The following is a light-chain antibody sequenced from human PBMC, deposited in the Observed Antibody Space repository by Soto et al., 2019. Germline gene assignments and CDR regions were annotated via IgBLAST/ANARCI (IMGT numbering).Light chain of an antibody. CDR3: SSHISSSTYV. Sequence: QSVLTQPASVSGSPGQSITISCTGTSSDIGRYNYVSWYQQYPGKAPKFMIYDVSNRPSGVSNRFSGSKSGNTASLTISGLQAEDEADYYCSSHISSSTYVFGTGTKVNVL. J-gene: IGLJ1*01. CDR2: DVS. V-gene: IGLV2-14*01. CDR1: SSDIGRYNY.